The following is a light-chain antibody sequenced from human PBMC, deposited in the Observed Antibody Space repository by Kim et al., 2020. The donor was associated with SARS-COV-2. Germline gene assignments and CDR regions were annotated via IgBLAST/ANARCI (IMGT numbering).Light chain of an antibody. V-gene: IGLV6-57*01. J-gene: IGLJ3*02. CDR1: SGSIAGNY. Sequence: KTVTISGTRSSGSIAGNYVQWYQQRPGSSPTTVIYEYDQRPSGVPDRFSGSIDTSSNSASLTISGLKPEDEADYYCQSYGSSRPWVFGGGTQLTVL. CDR3: QSYGSSRPWV. CDR2: EYD.